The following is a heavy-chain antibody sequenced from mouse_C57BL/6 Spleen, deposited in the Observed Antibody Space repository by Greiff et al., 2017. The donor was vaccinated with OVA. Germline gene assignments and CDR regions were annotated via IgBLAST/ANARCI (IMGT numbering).Heavy chain of an antibody. CDR1: GYTFTDYY. J-gene: IGHJ4*01. V-gene: IGHV1-26*01. Sequence: EVQLQQSGPELVKPGASVKISCKASGYTFTDYYMNWVKQSHGKSLEWIGDINPNNGGTSYNQKFKGKATLTVDKSSSTAYMELRSLTSEDSAVYYCARLGAMDYWGQGTSVTVSS. CDR2: INPNNGGT. CDR3: ARLGAMDY.